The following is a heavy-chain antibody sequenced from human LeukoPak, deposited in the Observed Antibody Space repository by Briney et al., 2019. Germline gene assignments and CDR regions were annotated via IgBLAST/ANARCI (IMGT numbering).Heavy chain of an antibody. CDR3: ARGESSDCTCIDY. Sequence: PGGPLRLSCAASGFTLSSRYMSWVRQAPGKGLEWVSVIHGDGSTYYTDSVKGRFTISRDNSKNTLYLQMNSLRAEDTAVYYCARGESSDCTCIDYWGQGTLVSVSS. J-gene: IGHJ4*02. CDR2: IHGDGST. D-gene: IGHD2-21*02. V-gene: IGHV3-53*01. CDR1: GFTLSSRY.